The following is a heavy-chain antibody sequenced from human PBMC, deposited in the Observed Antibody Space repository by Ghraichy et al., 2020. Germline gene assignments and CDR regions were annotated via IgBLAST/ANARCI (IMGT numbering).Heavy chain of an antibody. Sequence: LSLTCAASGFTVSSNYMSWVRQAPGKGLEWVSVIYSGGSTYYADSVKGRFTISRDNSKNTLYLQMNSLRAEDTAIYYCMKGGWGSKFDYWGQGTLVTVSS. D-gene: IGHD7-27*01. CDR1: GFTVSSNY. V-gene: IGHV3-53*01. CDR2: IYSGGST. CDR3: MKGGWGSKFDY. J-gene: IGHJ4*02.